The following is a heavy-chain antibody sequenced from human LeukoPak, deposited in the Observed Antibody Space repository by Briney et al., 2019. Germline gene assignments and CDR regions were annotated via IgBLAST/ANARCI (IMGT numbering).Heavy chain of an antibody. CDR2: IYYSGST. CDR1: GGSISSYY. CDR3: ARESPKDAFDI. J-gene: IGHJ3*02. V-gene: IGHV4-59*12. Sequence: PSETLSLTCTVSGGSISSYYCSWIRQPPGKGLEWIGYIYYSGSTNYNPSLKSRVTISVDTSKNQFSLKLSSVTAADTAVYYCARESPKDAFDIWGQGTMVTVSS.